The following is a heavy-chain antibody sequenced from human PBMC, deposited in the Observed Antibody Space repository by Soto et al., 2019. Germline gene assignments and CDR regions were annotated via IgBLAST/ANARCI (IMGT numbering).Heavy chain of an antibody. D-gene: IGHD4-17*01. CDR1: GFTFSSNS. V-gene: IGHV3-21*01. J-gene: IGHJ4*02. CDR2: ISGDSYSI. Sequence: EVHLVESGGGLVKPGGSLRLSCAASGFTFSSNSMAWVRQAPEKGLEWVSSISGDSYSIYYADSLKGRFTISRDNAKSSLYLQMNSLRAEDTAVYYCARLTTVSPLEVYWGQGTLVTVSS. CDR3: ARLTTVSPLEVY.